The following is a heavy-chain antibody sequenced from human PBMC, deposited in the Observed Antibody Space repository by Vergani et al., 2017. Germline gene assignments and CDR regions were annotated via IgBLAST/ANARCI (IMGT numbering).Heavy chain of an antibody. D-gene: IGHD3-16*02. CDR2: INPSSGDI. CDR1: GYIFNAYY. J-gene: IGHJ3*01. V-gene: IGHV1-2*02. Sequence: QVQLVQSGVEVRKPGASVRVSCKASGYIFNAYYIHWLRQAPGQGLEWMGWINPSSGDIKFPQRFQGRVIMTRDTSISTVYMELSRLTSGDTALYYCAREFVVPVDTDAFDVWGQGTWVTVSS. CDR3: AREFVVPVDTDAFDV.